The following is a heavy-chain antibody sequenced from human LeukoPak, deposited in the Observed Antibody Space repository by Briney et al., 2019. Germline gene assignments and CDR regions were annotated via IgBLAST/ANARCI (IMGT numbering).Heavy chain of an antibody. CDR2: ISDSGRGT. J-gene: IGHJ3*02. V-gene: IGHV3-23*01. CDR1: GLTFSNYA. D-gene: IGHD3-10*01. Sequence: GRSLRPSCAASGLTFSNYAMTWVRQAPGMGLEWVSAISDSGRGTYYADSVKGRITISREYAKNTLYLQMNSLRAEDAAVYHCARDRGGSAFDIWGQGTMVTVSS. CDR3: ARDRGGSAFDI.